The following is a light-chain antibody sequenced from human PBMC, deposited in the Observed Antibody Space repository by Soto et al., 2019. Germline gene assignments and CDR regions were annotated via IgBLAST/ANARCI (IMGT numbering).Light chain of an antibody. Sequence: QSALTQPAPVSVSPGQSITISCTGTSSDVGSYNLVSWYQQYPGKVPKLMIYEDSKRPSGVSNRFSGSKSGNTDSLTISGLQAEDEAEYYCCSYAGSSTVVFGGGTKVTVL. J-gene: IGLJ2*01. V-gene: IGLV2-23*01. CDR2: EDS. CDR1: SSDVGSYNL. CDR3: CSYAGSSTVV.